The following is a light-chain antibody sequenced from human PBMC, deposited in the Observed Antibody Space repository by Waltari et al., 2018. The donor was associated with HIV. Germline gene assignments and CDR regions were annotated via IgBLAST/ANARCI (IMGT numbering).Light chain of an antibody. CDR2: EVN. CDR1: SSALGTFDY. CDR3: CSYAGSYTYV. J-gene: IGLJ1*01. Sequence: QSALTQPRSVSGSPGPSVTISCTGTSSALGTFDYVSWSQQYPGKAPKVIIYEVNQRPSGVPDRFTGSKSGITASLTISGLQGDDEADYYCCSYAGSYTYVFGTGTKVNVL. V-gene: IGLV2-11*01.